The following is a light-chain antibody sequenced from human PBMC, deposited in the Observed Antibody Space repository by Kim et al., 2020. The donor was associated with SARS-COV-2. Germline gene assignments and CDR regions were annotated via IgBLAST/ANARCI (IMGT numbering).Light chain of an antibody. CDR2: STN. CDR1: SGSVSTSYY. CDR3: VLYMGSGISV. V-gene: IGLV8-61*01. J-gene: IGLJ2*01. Sequence: QTVVTQEPSLSVSPGGTVTLTCGLSSGSVSTSYYPSWYQQTPGQAPRTLIYSTNTRSSGVPDRFSGSILGNKAALTITGAQADDESDYYCVLYMGSGISVYGGGPQLTV.